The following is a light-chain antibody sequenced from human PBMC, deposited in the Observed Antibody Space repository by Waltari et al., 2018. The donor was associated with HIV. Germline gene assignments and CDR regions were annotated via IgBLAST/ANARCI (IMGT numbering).Light chain of an antibody. J-gene: IGLJ3*02. CDR1: ALPTQI. Sequence: SYELTQPPSVSVSPGQTARNTCSGDALPTQIAYWYQQKAGQDPLMVIYKDDKRPSGNPDRFSGSMSGTTVTLIISGVQPEDEADYYCESADDSGDHWVFGGGTKLSVL. CDR3: ESADDSGDHWV. V-gene: IGLV3-25*03. CDR2: KDD.